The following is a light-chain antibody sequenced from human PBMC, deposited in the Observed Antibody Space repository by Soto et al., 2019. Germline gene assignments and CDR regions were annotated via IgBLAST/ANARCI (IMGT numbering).Light chain of an antibody. V-gene: IGKV1-5*03. Sequence: IHMTQTPSTLSASVGDRVTITFRASQNINSWLAWYQQKPGKAPKLLIYEASSLEKGVPARFGGSGSGTEFTLTISSLQPDDFATYYCQQYNVYSWTFGQGTDWRL. CDR1: QNINSW. J-gene: IGKJ5*01. CDR2: EAS. CDR3: QQYNVYSWT.